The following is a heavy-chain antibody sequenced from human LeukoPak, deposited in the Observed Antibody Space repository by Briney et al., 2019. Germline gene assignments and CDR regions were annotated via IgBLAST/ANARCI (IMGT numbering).Heavy chain of an antibody. CDR2: IYSGGST. J-gene: IGHJ4*02. Sequence: GGSLRLSCAASGFTVSSNYMSWVRQAPGKGLEWVSVIYSGGSTYYADSVKGRFTISRDNSKNTLYLQMNSLRAEDTAVYYCARAFPPGYSSGWHFDYWGQGTLVTVSS. V-gene: IGHV3-66*01. D-gene: IGHD6-25*01. CDR1: GFTVSSNY. CDR3: ARAFPPGYSSGWHFDY.